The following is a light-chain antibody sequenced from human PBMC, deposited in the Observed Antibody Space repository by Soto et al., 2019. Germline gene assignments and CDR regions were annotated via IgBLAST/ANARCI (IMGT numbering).Light chain of an antibody. CDR3: QQYLSAWWT. CDR2: WAS. CDR1: QSVLYSSNNKNY. Sequence: DIVMTQSPDSLAVSLGERATINCKSSQSVLYSSNNKNYLAWYQQKPGQPPKLLFYWASTRDSGVPDRFSGSGSGTDFTITISSLHAEDVAVYYCQQYLSAWWTFGQGTKVEIK. V-gene: IGKV4-1*01. J-gene: IGKJ1*01.